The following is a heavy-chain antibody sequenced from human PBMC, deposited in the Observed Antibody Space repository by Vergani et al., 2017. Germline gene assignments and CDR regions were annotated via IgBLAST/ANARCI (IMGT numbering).Heavy chain of an antibody. CDR3: ASEGYGSGTYYNDY. CDR2: ISGFNGKT. D-gene: IGHD3-10*01. CDR1: GYTFTSHG. J-gene: IGHJ4*02. Sequence: QVQLVQSGAEVKKPGASVKVSCKASGYTFTSHGITWVRQVPGQGREWMGWISGFNGKTNYAQKLQGRVTMTTDTSTNTAYMDLRRLRSDDTAVYYCASEGYGSGTYYNDYWGQGTLVTVSS. V-gene: IGHV1-18*01.